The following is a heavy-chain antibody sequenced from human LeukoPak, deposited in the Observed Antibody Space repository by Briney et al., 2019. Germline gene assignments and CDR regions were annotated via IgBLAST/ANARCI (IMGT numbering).Heavy chain of an antibody. CDR3: AKATGYSSSRGDYYYYMDV. V-gene: IGHV3-33*06. J-gene: IGHJ6*03. CDR2: IWYDGSNK. D-gene: IGHD6-13*01. CDR1: GFTFSNYG. Sequence: GGSLRLSCVASGFTFSNYGMHWVRQAPGKGLEWVAVIWYDGSNKYYADSVKGRFTISRDNPKNTLYLQMYSLRAEDTAVYYCAKATGYSSSRGDYYYYMDVWGKGTTVTVSS.